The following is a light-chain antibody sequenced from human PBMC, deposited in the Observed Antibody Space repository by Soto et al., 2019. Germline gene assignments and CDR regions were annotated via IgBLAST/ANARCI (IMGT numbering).Light chain of an antibody. V-gene: IGKV1-5*03. Sequence: DIQMTQSPSTLSASVGDRVTITCRASQTIINWLAWYQHKTGKAPKILIYMASSLQSEVPSRFRGSGSGTEFTLTISRLQPDDFASYYCQHYYTYPWTFGQGTKVDIK. CDR3: QHYYTYPWT. J-gene: IGKJ1*01. CDR2: MAS. CDR1: QTIINW.